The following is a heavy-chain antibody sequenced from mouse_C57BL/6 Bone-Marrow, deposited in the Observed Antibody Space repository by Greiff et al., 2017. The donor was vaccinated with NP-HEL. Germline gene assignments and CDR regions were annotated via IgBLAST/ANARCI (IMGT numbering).Heavy chain of an antibody. J-gene: IGHJ1*03. CDR3: TRLLWLPYWYFDV. Sequence: EVMLVESGGGLVQPGGSMKLSCAASGFTFSDAWMDWVRQSPEKGLEWVAEIRNKANNHATYYAESVKGRFTISRDDSKSSVYLQMNSLRAEDTGIYYCTRLLWLPYWYFDVWGTGTTVTVSS. V-gene: IGHV6-6*01. D-gene: IGHD2-2*01. CDR2: IRNKANNHAT. CDR1: GFTFSDAW.